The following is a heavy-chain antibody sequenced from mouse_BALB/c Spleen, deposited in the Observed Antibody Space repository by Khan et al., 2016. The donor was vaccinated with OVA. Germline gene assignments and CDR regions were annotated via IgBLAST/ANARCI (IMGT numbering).Heavy chain of an antibody. CDR3: ASGGDWYFDV. V-gene: IGHV9-3-1*01. CDR2: INTYTGEP. Sequence: QIQLVQSGPELKKPGETVKISCKASGYTFTNYGMNWVKQAPGKGLKWMGWINTYTGEPTYADDFKGRFAFSLETSASTAYLQINNLKNEDTATYFGASGGDWYFDVWGAGTTVTVSS. D-gene: IGHD1-1*02. J-gene: IGHJ1*01. CDR1: GYTFTNYG.